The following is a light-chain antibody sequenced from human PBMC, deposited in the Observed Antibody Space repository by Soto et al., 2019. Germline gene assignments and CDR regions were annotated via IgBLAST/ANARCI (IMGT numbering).Light chain of an antibody. V-gene: IGLV2-14*01. CDR3: SSYTRTSTRV. CDR2: EVR. CDR1: SSDVGGYNH. J-gene: IGLJ3*02. Sequence: QSALTQPASVSGSPGQSITISCTGTSSDVGGYNHVSWYQQHPGKAPKLIIYEVRNRPSGVSNRLSGSKSGNTASLTISGLQAEDEADYYCSSYTRTSTRVFGGGTKVTVL.